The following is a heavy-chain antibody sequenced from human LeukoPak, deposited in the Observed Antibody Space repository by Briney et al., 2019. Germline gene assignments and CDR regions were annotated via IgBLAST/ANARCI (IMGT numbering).Heavy chain of an antibody. CDR2: ISSSGGTT. V-gene: IGHV3-23*01. Sequence: GGPLRLSCAASGFTFSSYAMNWVRQAPGKGLEWVSVISSSGGTTYYSDSVKGRFIISRDNSKNTLYLQMNSLRAEDTAVYYCAKAGIAVPATPEYCGQGTQVTVSS. J-gene: IGHJ4*02. CDR3: AKAGIAVPATPEY. D-gene: IGHD6-19*01. CDR1: GFTFSSYA.